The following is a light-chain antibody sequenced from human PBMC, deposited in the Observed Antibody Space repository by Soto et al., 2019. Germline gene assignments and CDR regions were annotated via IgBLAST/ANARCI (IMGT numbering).Light chain of an antibody. CDR3: QQYGTSPQT. Sequence: IVLTQSPGTLSLSPGEGATLSCRASQSVASNCLAWYQQKPGQAPRLLIYGVSSRATGIPDRFSGSGSGTDFTLTISRLEPEDFAVYYCQQYGTSPQTFGQGTKVEIK. J-gene: IGKJ1*01. CDR1: QSVASNC. CDR2: GVS. V-gene: IGKV3-20*01.